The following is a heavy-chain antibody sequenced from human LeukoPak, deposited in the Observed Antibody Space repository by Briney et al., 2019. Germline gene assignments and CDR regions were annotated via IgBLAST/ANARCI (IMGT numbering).Heavy chain of an antibody. CDR3: ARDRGVLGYCSSTSCYKEGYYYYYGMDV. V-gene: IGHV3-21*01. D-gene: IGHD2-2*02. Sequence: GGSLGLFCAASGFTFSIYSMNWVRQAPGKGLEWVSSISSSSSYIYYADSVKGRFTISRDNAKNSLYLQMNSVRGEDTAVYYCARDRGVLGYCSSTSCYKEGYYYYYGMDVWGQGTTVTVSS. CDR2: ISSSSSYI. J-gene: IGHJ6*02. CDR1: GFTFSIYS.